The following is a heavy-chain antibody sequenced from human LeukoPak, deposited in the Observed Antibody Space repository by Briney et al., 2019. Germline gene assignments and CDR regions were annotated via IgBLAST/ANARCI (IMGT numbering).Heavy chain of an antibody. V-gene: IGHV3-7*04. Sequence: GGSLRLSCVASGFTFKNNWMSWVRQAPGKGLEWVANIHQDGSEKYYVDSVKGRFTISRDNAKNSLYLQMNSLRAEDTAVYYCARASVTMVRGVIHDYWGQGTLVTVSS. J-gene: IGHJ4*02. CDR3: ARASVTMVRGVIHDY. D-gene: IGHD3-10*01. CDR1: GFTFKNNW. CDR2: IHQDGSEK.